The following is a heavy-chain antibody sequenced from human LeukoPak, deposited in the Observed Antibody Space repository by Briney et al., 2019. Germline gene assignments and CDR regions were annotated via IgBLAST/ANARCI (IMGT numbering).Heavy chain of an antibody. D-gene: IGHD2-2*01. Sequence: ASVKVSCKVSGYTLTELSMHWVRQAPGKGLEWMGGFDPEDGETIYAQKFQGRVTMTEDTSTDTAYMELSSLRPEDTAVYYCATNTPGGQYQLPDYYYYGMDVWGKGTTVTVSS. V-gene: IGHV1-24*01. CDR1: GYTLTELS. J-gene: IGHJ6*04. CDR2: FDPEDGET. CDR3: ATNTPGGQYQLPDYYYYGMDV.